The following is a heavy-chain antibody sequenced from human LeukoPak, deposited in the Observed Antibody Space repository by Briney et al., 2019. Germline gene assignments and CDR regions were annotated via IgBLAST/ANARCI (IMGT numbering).Heavy chain of an antibody. CDR2: IFYSGST. Sequence: SETLSLTCTVSSGSISTSNYYWGWVRQPPGKALEWIGNIFYSGSTYYSPSLKSRVTISLDTSRNQFSLKLNSVTAADTAVYYCARHLPTRIAVAGTHYYYYMDVWGKGTTVTISS. V-gene: IGHV4-39*07. J-gene: IGHJ6*03. D-gene: IGHD6-19*01. CDR1: SGSISTSNYY. CDR3: ARHLPTRIAVAGTHYYYYMDV.